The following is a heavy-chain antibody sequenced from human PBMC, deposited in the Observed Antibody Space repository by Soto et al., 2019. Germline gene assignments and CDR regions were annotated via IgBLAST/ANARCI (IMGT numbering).Heavy chain of an antibody. CDR1: GGSVTSNHFF. J-gene: IGHJ5*02. CDR2: IYRDGST. D-gene: IGHD3-3*01. Sequence: SETLSLTYTVAGGSVTSNHFFWGWISRPPGRGLEWIASIYRDGSTYIRPSLKSRVTMSVDTSKNQFSLRLSSVTAADTAIYYCATRITVFGLLIPPFDPWGQGTQVPVSS. CDR3: ATRITVFGLLIPPFDP. V-gene: IGHV4-39*07.